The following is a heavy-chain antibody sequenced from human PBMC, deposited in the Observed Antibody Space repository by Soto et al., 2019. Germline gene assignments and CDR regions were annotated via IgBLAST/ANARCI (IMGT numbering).Heavy chain of an antibody. V-gene: IGHV3-23*01. CDR3: AKYYSHFDAMDV. J-gene: IGHJ6*02. Sequence: EVPVLESGGGLVQPGGSLRLSCAASGFIFRSYVMSWVRQAPGKGLEWVSAITGSGGTTYYADAVKGRFTISRDNSKNTLYLQMNSLRADDTAVYYCAKYYSHFDAMDVWGQGTTVTVSS. CDR2: ITGSGGTT. CDR1: GFIFRSYV. D-gene: IGHD3-10*01.